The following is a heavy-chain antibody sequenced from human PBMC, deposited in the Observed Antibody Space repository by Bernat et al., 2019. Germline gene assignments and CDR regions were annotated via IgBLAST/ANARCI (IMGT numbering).Heavy chain of an antibody. V-gene: IGHV4-34*01. D-gene: IGHD5-18*01. CDR1: GGSFSGYY. CDR3: ARGLYSYGPNWFDP. J-gene: IGHJ5*02. Sequence: QVQLQQWGAGLSKPSETLSLTCAVYGGSFSGYYWSWIRQPPGKGLEWIGEINHSGSTNYNPSLKSRVTISVDTSKNQFSLKLSSVTAADTAVYYCARGLYSYGPNWFDPWGQGTLVTVSS. CDR2: INHSGST.